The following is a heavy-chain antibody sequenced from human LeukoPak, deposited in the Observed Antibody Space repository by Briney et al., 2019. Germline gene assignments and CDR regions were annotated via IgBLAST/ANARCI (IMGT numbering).Heavy chain of an antibody. CDR3: ARKQLGGWIYYYYGMDV. CDR2: MNPNSGKT. Sequence: ASVKVSCKASGYTFTSHDINWVRQATGQGLEWVGWMNPNSGKTGYAQKFQGRVTMTRNTSISTAYMELSSLRSEDTAVYYCARKQLGGWIYYYYGMDVWGQGTTVTVPS. V-gene: IGHV1-8*01. J-gene: IGHJ6*02. CDR1: GYTFTSHD. D-gene: IGHD6-6*01.